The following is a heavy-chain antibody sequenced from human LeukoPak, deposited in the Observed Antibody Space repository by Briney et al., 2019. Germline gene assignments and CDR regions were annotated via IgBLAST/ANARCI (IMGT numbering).Heavy chain of an antibody. CDR1: GGSISSYY. V-gene: IGHV4-59*01. Sequence: SETLSLTCTVSGGSISSYYWSWIRQPPGKGLEGIGYIYYSGSSNYNPSLKSRATISVDTSKNQFSLKLSSVTAADTAVYYCARGDYYDSSGYWLFDYWGQGTLVTVSS. CDR2: IYYSGSS. J-gene: IGHJ4*02. D-gene: IGHD3-22*01. CDR3: ARGDYYDSSGYWLFDY.